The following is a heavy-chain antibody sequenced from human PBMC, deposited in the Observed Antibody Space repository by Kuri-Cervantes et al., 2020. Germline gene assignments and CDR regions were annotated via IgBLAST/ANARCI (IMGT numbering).Heavy chain of an antibody. CDR2: IYYSGST. CDR1: GGSISSYY. J-gene: IGHJ4*02. V-gene: IGHV4-59*01. CDR3: AREKSGSKQLDF. Sequence: SETLSLTCAVYGGSISSYYWSWIRQPPGKGLEWIGYIYYSGSTNYNPSLKSRVTISVDTSKNQFSLKLSSVTAADTALYYCAREKSGSKQLDFWGRGTLVTVSS. D-gene: IGHD1-26*01.